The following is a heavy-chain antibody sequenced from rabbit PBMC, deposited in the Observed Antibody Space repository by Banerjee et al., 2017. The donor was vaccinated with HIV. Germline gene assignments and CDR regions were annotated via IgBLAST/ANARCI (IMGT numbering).Heavy chain of an antibody. CDR3: ARHLYGNGGGYAFDL. V-gene: IGHV1S45*01. D-gene: IGHD6-1*01. CDR2: VLTGSGST. J-gene: IGHJ4*01. CDR1: GFTISSSYY. Sequence: QEQLVESGGGLVQPEGSLVLTCKASGFTISSSYYICWLRQAPGEGLEWNACVLTGSGSTDYASWAKGRFTVSKSSSTTVTLQMTSLTAADTATYFCARHLYGNGGGYAFDLWGQGTLVTVS.